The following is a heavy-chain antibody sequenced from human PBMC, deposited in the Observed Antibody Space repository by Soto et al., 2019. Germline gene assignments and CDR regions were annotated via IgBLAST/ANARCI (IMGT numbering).Heavy chain of an antibody. CDR3: ATGGTTVTRRFDY. V-gene: IGHV1-69*01. CDR2: ITPIFDTT. D-gene: IGHD4-17*01. Sequence: QVQLVQSGAEVKKPGSSVKVSCKASGGGFSTSAITWVRQAPGQGLEWMGGITPIFDTTNYAQKLQGRVTITADESTTTVHMELTSLTSEDTAVYYCATGGTTVTRRFDYWGQGTLVTVSS. J-gene: IGHJ4*02. CDR1: GGGFSTSA.